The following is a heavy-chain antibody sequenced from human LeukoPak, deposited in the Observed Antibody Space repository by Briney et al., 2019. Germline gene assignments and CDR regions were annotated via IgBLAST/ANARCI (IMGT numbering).Heavy chain of an antibody. D-gene: IGHD3-16*02. V-gene: IGHV4-30-4*08. CDR3: ARENLEVRTYYDYVWGSYRYNYFDY. CDR1: GGSISSGDYY. J-gene: IGHJ4*02. Sequence: SETLSLTCTVSGGSISSGDYYWSWIRQPPGKGLEWIGYIYYSGSTYYNPSLKSRVTISVDTPKNQFSLKLSSVTAADTAVYYCARENLEVRTYYDYVWGSYRYNYFDYWGQGTLVTVSS. CDR2: IYYSGST.